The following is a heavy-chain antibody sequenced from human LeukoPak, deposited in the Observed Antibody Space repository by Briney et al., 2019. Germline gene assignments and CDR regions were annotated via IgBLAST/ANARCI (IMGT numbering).Heavy chain of an antibody. CDR3: ARDGGSQGIYYYYYMDV. D-gene: IGHD1-26*01. Sequence: SETLSLTCTVSGGSISGYYWSWIRQPAGKGLEWIGHIHTSGNTNYNPSLKSRVTMSVDTSNNHFSLRVTSVTAADTAVYYCARDGGSQGIYYYYYMDVWGKGTTVTVSS. CDR2: IHTSGNT. J-gene: IGHJ6*03. CDR1: GGSISGYY. V-gene: IGHV4-4*07.